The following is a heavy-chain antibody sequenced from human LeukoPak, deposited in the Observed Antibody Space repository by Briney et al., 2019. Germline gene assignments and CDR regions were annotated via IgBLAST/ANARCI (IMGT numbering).Heavy chain of an antibody. CDR2: INPSSGGT. V-gene: IGHV1-2*02. D-gene: IGHD3-22*01. CDR3: ASGGRLYENSGYYHDY. CDR1: GYTFTRYY. J-gene: IGHJ4*02. Sequence: ASVKVSCTASGYTFTRYYMHWVRQAPGQGLEWMGWINPSSGGTNYAQKFQGRVTMTRDTSISTAYMELSRLRSDDTAVYYCASGGRLYENSGYYHDYWGQGTLVTVSS.